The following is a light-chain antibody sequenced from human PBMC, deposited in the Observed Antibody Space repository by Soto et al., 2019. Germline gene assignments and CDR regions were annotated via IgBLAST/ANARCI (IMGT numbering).Light chain of an antibody. CDR3: HHLAGT. V-gene: IGKV1-9*01. CDR2: SAS. J-gene: IGKJ2*01. CDR1: QAITNS. Sequence: RLTQSPSSLSASIGDRVTITCRASQAITNSLAWYQQQPGKAPKLLVYSASTLHSGVPTRFSGSGSGTEFILTIGRLQPEDFATYYCHHLAGTFGQGTKLEMK.